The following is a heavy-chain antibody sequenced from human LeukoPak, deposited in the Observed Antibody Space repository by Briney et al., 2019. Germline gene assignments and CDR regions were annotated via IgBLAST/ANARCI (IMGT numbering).Heavy chain of an antibody. Sequence: ASVKVSCKASGYTFTSYDINWVRQATGQGLEWMGWMNPNSGNTGYAQKFQGRVTITRNTSISTAYMELSSLRSEDTAVYYCARGWELLGPDAFDIWGQGTMVTVSS. CDR1: GYTFTSYD. CDR2: MNPNSGNT. J-gene: IGHJ3*02. V-gene: IGHV1-8*03. CDR3: ARGWELLGPDAFDI. D-gene: IGHD1-26*01.